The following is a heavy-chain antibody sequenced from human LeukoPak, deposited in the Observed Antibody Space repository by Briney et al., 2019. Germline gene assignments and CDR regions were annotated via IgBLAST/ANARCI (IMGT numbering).Heavy chain of an antibody. CDR3: AREGTRWADENWFDP. CDR1: GGSISSHY. V-gene: IGHV4-59*11. CDR2: IYHSGST. D-gene: IGHD1-26*01. Sequence: PSETLSLTCTVSGGSISSHYWSWIRQPPEKGLEWIGYIYHSGSTNYNPSLKRRVTISVDTSKNQFSLKLSSVTAADTAVYYCAREGTRWADENWFDPWGQGSLVIVSS. J-gene: IGHJ5*02.